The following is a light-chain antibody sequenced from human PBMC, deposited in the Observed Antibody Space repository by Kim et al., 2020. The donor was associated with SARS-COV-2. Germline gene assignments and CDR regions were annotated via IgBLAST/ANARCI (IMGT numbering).Light chain of an antibody. CDR3: QHYNNYPWT. V-gene: IGKV1-5*03. Sequence: DIQMTQSPSTLSTSVGDKVTMTCRASQSISNCLAWYQQKPGKAPKLLIYRASSLETGVPSRFSGSGSGREFTLTISSLQPDDFATYFCQHYNNYPWTFGQGTKVDIK. J-gene: IGKJ1*01. CDR1: QSISNC. CDR2: RAS.